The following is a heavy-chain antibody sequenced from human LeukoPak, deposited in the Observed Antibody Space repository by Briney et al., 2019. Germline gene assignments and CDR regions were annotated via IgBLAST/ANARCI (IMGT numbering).Heavy chain of an antibody. V-gene: IGHV3-7*03. J-gene: IGHJ4*02. D-gene: IGHD6-13*01. Sequence: GGSLRLSCAASGFTFSNYWMTWVRQAPGKGLEWVANIKRDGSEKYYADSVKGRFTISRDNAKNSLYLQMNSLRAEDTALYYCAKGEGPAAASGYWGQGTLVTVSS. CDR3: AKGEGPAAASGY. CDR2: IKRDGSEK. CDR1: GFTFSNYW.